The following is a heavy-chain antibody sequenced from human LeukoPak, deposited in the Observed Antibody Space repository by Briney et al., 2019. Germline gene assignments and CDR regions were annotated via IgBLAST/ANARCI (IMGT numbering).Heavy chain of an antibody. D-gene: IGHD1-7*01. Sequence: ASVKVSCKASGYTFTSYDINWVRQAPGQGLEWMGWMNPNSGNTGYAQKFQGRVTMTRNTSISTAYMELSSLRSEDTAVYYCARAPSITGTTPPGYWGQGTLVTVSS. CDR3: ARAPSITGTTPPGY. J-gene: IGHJ4*02. V-gene: IGHV1-8*01. CDR1: GYTFTSYD. CDR2: MNPNSGNT.